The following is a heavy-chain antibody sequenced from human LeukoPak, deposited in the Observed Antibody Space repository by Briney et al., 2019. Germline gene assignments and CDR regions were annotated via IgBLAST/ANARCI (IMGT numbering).Heavy chain of an antibody. CDR1: GYTFTSYG. D-gene: IGHD3-9*01. J-gene: IGHJ4*02. CDR2: ISAYNGNT. Sequence: ASVKVSCKASGYTFTSYGISWVRQAPGQGLEWMGWISAYNGNTNYAQKLQGRVTMTTDTSTSTAYMELRSLRSDDTAVYYCERGYIFPPPPLPDYWGQGTLVTVSS. V-gene: IGHV1-18*01. CDR3: ERGYIFPPPPLPDY.